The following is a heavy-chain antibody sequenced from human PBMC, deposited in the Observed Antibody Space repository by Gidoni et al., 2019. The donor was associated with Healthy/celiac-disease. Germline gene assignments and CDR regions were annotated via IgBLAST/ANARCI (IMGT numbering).Heavy chain of an antibody. CDR3: AVAVGVTMVRMTQFDY. Sequence: QLQLQESGPGLVKPSETLSLTCTVSGGSISSSSYYWGWIRQPPGKGLEWIGSIYYSGSTYYNPSLKSRVTISVDTSKNQFSLKLSSVTAADTAVYYCAVAVGVTMVRMTQFDYWGQGTLVTVSS. CDR1: GGSISSSSYY. D-gene: IGHD3-10*01. CDR2: IYYSGST. J-gene: IGHJ4*02. V-gene: IGHV4-39*01.